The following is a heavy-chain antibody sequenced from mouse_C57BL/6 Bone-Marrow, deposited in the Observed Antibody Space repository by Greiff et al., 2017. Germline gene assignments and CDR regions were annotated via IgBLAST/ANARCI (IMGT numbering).Heavy chain of an antibody. CDR2: IFPGSGST. J-gene: IGHJ4*01. CDR3: ARSGNYGSGVYCDARDY. V-gene: IGHV1-75*01. CDR1: GYTFTDYY. D-gene: IGHD1-1*01. Sequence: VQLQQSGPELVKPGASVKISCKASGYTFTDYYINWVKQRPGQGLEWIGWIFPGSGSTYYNEKFKGQATLTVDKSSSTAYLLLSRLTSEDSAVYFCARSGNYGSGVYCDARDYWGQGTSVTVSS.